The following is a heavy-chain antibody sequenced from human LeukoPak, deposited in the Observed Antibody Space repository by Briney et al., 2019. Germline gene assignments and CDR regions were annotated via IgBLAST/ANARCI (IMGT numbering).Heavy chain of an antibody. CDR2: IKEEGSEK. J-gene: IGHJ5*02. CDR1: GFTFSVYW. CDR3: ARGGSWFAP. Sequence: PGGSLRLSCVASGFTFSVYWMSWVRQAPGKGLEWVANIKEEGSEKYYVDSVKGRFTISRDNAKNSLYLQVRSVRAEDTAVYYCARGGSWFAPWGRGTLVTVSA. D-gene: IGHD3-10*01. V-gene: IGHV3-7*01.